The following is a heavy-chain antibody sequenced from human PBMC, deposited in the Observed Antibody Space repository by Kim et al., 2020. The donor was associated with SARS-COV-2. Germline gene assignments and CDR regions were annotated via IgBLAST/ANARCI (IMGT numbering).Heavy chain of an antibody. D-gene: IGHD5-12*01. CDR3: ARGHDYSNAFDI. J-gene: IGHJ3*02. V-gene: IGHV3-64*01. Sequence: YYANSVKGRFTISRDNSKNTLYLQMGSLRAEDMAVYYCARGHDYSNAFDIWGQGTMVTVSS.